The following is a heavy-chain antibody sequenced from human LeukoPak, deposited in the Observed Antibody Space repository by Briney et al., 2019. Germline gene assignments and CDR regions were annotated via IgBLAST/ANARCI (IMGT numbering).Heavy chain of an antibody. CDR1: GFTFGSYA. CDR2: ISGSGGST. Sequence: PGGSLRLSWAASGFTFGSYAMSWVRQAPGKGLEWVSAISGSGGSTYYADSVKGRFTISRDNSKHTLYLQMNSLRAEDTAVYYCAKDVFVGLITMIAENWFDPWGQGTLVTVSS. V-gene: IGHV3-23*01. J-gene: IGHJ5*02. D-gene: IGHD3-22*01. CDR3: AKDVFVGLITMIAENWFDP.